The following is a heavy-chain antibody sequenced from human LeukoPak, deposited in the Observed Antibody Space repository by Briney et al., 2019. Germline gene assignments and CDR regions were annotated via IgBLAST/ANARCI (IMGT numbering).Heavy chain of an antibody. CDR3: ARSTGDLDY. CDR1: GGSFSGYY. Sequence: SETLSLTCAVYGGSFSGYYWSWIRQPPGKGLEWIGEINHSGSTNYSPSLKSRVTISVDTSKNQFSLQLNSVTPEDTAVYYCARSTGDLDYWGQGTLVTVSS. V-gene: IGHV4-34*01. J-gene: IGHJ4*02. D-gene: IGHD1-1*01. CDR2: INHSGST.